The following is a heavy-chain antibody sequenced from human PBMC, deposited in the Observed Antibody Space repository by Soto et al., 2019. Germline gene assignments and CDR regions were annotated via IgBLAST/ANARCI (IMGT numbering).Heavy chain of an antibody. J-gene: IGHJ6*02. CDR1: GFTFSTYA. CDR2: ISYDGTKK. Sequence: QVQLVESGGGVVQPGRSLRLSCAASGFTFSTYAMHWVRQAPGKGLEWVAVISYDGTKKYYADSVKGRLTISRDNSKNTLNLQMNSLRDEDTAVSYCARADSSDYEPNDYYSYGMDVWGRGTTVTVSS. CDR3: ARADSSDYEPNDYYSYGMDV. D-gene: IGHD4-17*01. V-gene: IGHV3-30-3*01.